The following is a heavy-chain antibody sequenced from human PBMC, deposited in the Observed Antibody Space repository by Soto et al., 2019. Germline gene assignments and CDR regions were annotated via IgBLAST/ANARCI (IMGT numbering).Heavy chain of an antibody. CDR2: ISGSGGST. D-gene: IGHD2-15*01. J-gene: IGHJ4*02. CDR3: AKDFSSWVVAAPPFDY. Sequence: PGGSLRLSCAASGFTFSSYAMSWVRQAPGKGLEWVSAISGSGGSTYYADSVKGRFTISRDNSKNTLYLQMNSLRAEDTAVYYCAKDFSSWVVAAPPFDYWGQGTLVTVSS. CDR1: GFTFSSYA. V-gene: IGHV3-23*01.